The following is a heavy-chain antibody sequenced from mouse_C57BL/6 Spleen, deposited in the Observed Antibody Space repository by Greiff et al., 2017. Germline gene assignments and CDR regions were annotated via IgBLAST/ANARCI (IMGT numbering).Heavy chain of an antibody. D-gene: IGHD4-1*01. V-gene: IGHV1-69*01. J-gene: IGHJ2*01. CDR3: ARALSGNWAY. CDR1: GYTFTSYW. CDR2: IDPSDSYT. Sequence: QVQLQQPGAELVMPGASVKLSCKASGYTFTSYWMHWVKQRPGQGLEWIGEIDPSDSYTNYNQKFKGKSTLTVDKSSSTAYMQLSSLTSEDSAVYYCARALSGNWAYWGQGTTLTVSS.